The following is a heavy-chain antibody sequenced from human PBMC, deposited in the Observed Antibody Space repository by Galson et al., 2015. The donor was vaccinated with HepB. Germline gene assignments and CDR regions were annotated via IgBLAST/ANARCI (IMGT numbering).Heavy chain of an antibody. Sequence: TLSLTCTVSGGSISSYYWSWIRQPPGKGRAWIGYIYYSGSTKYNTSLKSRVTISVDTSTNQFSLKLSSVTAADTAVYYCARGFPHRRKLIVLKGGIGWFDPWGQGTLVTVSS. CDR3: ARGFPHRRKLIVLKGGIGWFDP. D-gene: IGHD2-8*01. CDR1: GGSISSYY. V-gene: IGHV4-59*01. J-gene: IGHJ5*02. CDR2: IYYSGST.